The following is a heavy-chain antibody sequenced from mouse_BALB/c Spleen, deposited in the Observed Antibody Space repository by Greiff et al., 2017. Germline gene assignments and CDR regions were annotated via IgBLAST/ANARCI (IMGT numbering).Heavy chain of an antibody. V-gene: IGHV5-6-3*01. CDR3: ARDRSFSYYAMDY. D-gene: IGHD2-14*01. J-gene: IGHJ4*01. Sequence: EVQVVESGGGLVQPGGSLKLSCAASGFTFSSYGMSWVRQTPDKRLELVATINSNGGSTYYPDSVKGRFTISRDNAKNTLYLQMSSLKSEDTAMYYCARDRSFSYYAMDYWGQGTSVTVSS. CDR1: GFTFSSYG. CDR2: INSNGGST.